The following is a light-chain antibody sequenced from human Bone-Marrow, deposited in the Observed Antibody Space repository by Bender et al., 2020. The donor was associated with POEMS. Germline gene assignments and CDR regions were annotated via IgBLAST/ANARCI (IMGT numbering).Light chain of an antibody. CDR2: DSG. J-gene: IGLJ1*01. V-gene: IGLV2-23*01. CDR3: CSYSGIAAV. CDR1: SSDVGSYDH. Sequence: QSALTQPASVSGSPGQSITISCTGTSSDVGSYDHFSWYHHHPGQAPKLLIYDSGAGPSDMSHRLSAAKSGNPAYLTISGRRAEGGADYYCCSYSGIAAVLGTGTKV.